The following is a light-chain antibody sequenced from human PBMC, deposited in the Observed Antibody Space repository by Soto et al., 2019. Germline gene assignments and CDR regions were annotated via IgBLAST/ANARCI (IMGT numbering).Light chain of an antibody. CDR3: QQYNNWHLT. V-gene: IGKV3-15*01. CDR1: QSVSSN. J-gene: IGKJ1*01. CDR2: GEY. Sequence: EIVRTQSPATLSVSPGERATISCRASQSVSSNLAWYQQKHGQDHRIIIYGEYTRATGITARFSGSGSGTEFTLTIRSMQSEEFAVYYCQQYNNWHLTCGHGTKVDIK.